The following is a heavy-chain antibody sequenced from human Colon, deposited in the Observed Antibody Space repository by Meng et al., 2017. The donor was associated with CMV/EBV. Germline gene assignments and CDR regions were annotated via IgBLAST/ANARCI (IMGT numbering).Heavy chain of an antibody. V-gene: IGHV3-48*03. Sequence: GESLKISCAASGFTFSTYEMDWVRQAPGKGLEWISYISSSGSTIYYADSVKGRFTISRDVRKNSLYLDMDNVRPEDTAFYYCVKGGADLKWLLFDSWGPGTLVTVSS. D-gene: IGHD3-3*01. CDR2: ISSSGSTI. CDR3: VKGGADLKWLLFDS. J-gene: IGHJ5*01. CDR1: GFTFSTYE.